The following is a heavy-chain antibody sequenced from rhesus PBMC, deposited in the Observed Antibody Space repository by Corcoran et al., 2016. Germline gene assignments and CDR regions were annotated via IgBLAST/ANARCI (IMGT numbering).Heavy chain of an antibody. Sequence: EVQLVESGGGLSKPGGSLRLSCAASGFTFSSYGMNWVRQTPGKGLEWISAINSGGGSTYYADSVKGRFTISRDNSKNTLSLQMNSLRAEDTAVYYCAKEATRAFDYWGQGVLVTVSS. J-gene: IGHJ4*01. CDR3: AKEATRAFDY. D-gene: IGHD2-39*01. CDR2: INSGGGST. CDR1: GFTFSSYG. V-gene: IGHV3S42*01.